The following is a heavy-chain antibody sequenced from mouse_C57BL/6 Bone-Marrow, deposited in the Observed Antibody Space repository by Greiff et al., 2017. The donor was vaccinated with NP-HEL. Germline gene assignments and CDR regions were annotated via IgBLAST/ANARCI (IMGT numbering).Heavy chain of an antibody. CDR1: GFTFSSYA. J-gene: IGHJ3*01. CDR3: TREAYYSKRGPY. D-gene: IGHD2-5*01. CDR2: ISSGGDYI. V-gene: IGHV5-9-1*02. Sequence: EVKLVESGEGLVKPGGSLKLSCAASGFTFSSYAMSWVRQTPEKRLEWVAYISSGGDYIYYADTVKGRFTISRDIARNTLYLQMSSLKSEDTAMYYCTREAYYSKRGPYWGQGTLVTVSA.